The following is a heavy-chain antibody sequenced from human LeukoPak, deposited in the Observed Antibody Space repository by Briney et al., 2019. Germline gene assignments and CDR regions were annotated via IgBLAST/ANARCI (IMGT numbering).Heavy chain of an antibody. Sequence: PGGSLRLSCAASGFTFNNYAMSWVRQAPGKGLEWVSVISYDGSNKYYADSVKGRFTISRANSKNTLYLQMNNLTAKDTAIYYSAAHKQEGRGWSWPLGGCFDLWGQGTLVTVSS. CDR2: ISYDGSNK. V-gene: IGHV3-30-3*01. CDR3: AAHKQEGRGWSWPLGGCFDL. D-gene: IGHD6-19*01. CDR1: GFTFNNYA. J-gene: IGHJ5*02.